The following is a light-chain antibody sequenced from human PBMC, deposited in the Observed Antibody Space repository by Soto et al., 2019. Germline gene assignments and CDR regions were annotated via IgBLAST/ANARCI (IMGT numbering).Light chain of an antibody. CDR3: QAWDSSTVV. V-gene: IGLV3-1*01. Sequence: SSELTQPPSVSVSPGQTASITCSGDKLGDKYACWYQQKPGQSPVLVIYQDTKRPSGIPERFSGSNSGNTATLTISGTQAMDEDDYYCQAWDSSTVVFGTGTKVTVL. CDR2: QDT. CDR1: KLGDKY. J-gene: IGLJ1*01.